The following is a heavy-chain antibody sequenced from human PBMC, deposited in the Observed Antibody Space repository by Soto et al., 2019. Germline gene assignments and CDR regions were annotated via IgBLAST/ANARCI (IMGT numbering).Heavy chain of an antibody. CDR2: ICSGGST. CDR3: AREIQLWSFDY. Sequence: GGSLRLSCAASGFTVSSNYMSWVRQAPGKGLEWVSVICSGGSTYYADSVKGRFTISRDNSKNTLYLQMNSLRAEDTAVYYCAREIQLWSFDYWGQGTLVTAPQ. D-gene: IGHD5-18*01. V-gene: IGHV3-53*01. CDR1: GFTVSSNY. J-gene: IGHJ4*02.